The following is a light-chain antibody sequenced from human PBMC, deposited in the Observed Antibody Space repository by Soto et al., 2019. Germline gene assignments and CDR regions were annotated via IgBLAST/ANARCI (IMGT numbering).Light chain of an antibody. CDR2: AAS. J-gene: IGKJ4*01. CDR3: QHYVSSPLT. Sequence: DIVLTQSPDTLSLSPGESATLSCRASQILSGTYLAWYQQKLGQSPRLLIYAASTRATGFPDRFSGSGSGTDFTLTICRLEPEDFAVYYCQHYVSSPLTFDGGTKVEIK. V-gene: IGKV3-20*01. CDR1: QILSGTY.